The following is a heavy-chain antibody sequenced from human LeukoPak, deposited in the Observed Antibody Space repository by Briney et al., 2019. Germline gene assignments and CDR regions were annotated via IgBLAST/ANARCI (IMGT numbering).Heavy chain of an antibody. J-gene: IGHJ4*02. D-gene: IGHD3-3*01. CDR3: ARERLYDFWSGYYPLDY. V-gene: IGHV1-18*01. Sequence: ASVKLSCKASGYTFTSYGISWVRQAPGQGLEWMGWISAYNGNTNYAQKLQGRVTMTTDTSTSTAYMELRSLRSDDTAVYYCARERLYDFWSGYYPLDYWGQGTLVTVSS. CDR1: GYTFTSYG. CDR2: ISAYNGNT.